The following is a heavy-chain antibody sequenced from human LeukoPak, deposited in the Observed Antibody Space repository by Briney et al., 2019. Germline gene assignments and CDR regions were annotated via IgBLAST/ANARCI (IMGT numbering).Heavy chain of an antibody. CDR2: ISSSSSYSSYT. V-gene: IGHV3-21*06. D-gene: IGHD4-23*01. CDR3: AKPRTNDYGGNFDC. CDR1: GFTFSSYS. J-gene: IGHJ4*02. Sequence: GGSLRLSCAASGFTFSSYSMNWVRQAPGKGLEWVSSISSSSSYSSYTYYADSVKGRFTISRDNAKNSLYLQMDSLRAEDTAVYYCAKPRTNDYGGNFDCRGQGTLVTVSS.